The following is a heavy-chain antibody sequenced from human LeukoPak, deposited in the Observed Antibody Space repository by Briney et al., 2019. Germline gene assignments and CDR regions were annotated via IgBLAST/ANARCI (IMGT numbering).Heavy chain of an antibody. V-gene: IGHV3-23*01. CDR1: GFTFSSYA. CDR2: IRGSGGGT. CDR3: AKSDDTGIVRGIGVFDY. D-gene: IGHD3-10*02. J-gene: IGHJ4*02. Sequence: PGGSLRLSCAASGFTFSSYAMTWVRQAPGKGLEWVSVIRGSGGGTYYADSVKGRFTISRDNSKNTLYLQMNSLRAEDTAVYYCAKSDDTGIVRGIGVFDYWGQGTLVTVSS.